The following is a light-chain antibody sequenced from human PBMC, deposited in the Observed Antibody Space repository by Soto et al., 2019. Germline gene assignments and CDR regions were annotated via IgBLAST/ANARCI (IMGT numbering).Light chain of an antibody. CDR1: SGHNSYA. J-gene: IGLJ3*02. Sequence: QAVLTQSPSASASLGASVKLTCTLSSGHNSYAIARHQQQPEKGPRYLMKVNSDGSHSKGDGIPDRFSGSSSGAERYLTISSLQSEDEADYYCQTWSTDIRVFGGGTKLTVL. CDR3: QTWSTDIRV. CDR2: VNSDGSH. V-gene: IGLV4-69*01.